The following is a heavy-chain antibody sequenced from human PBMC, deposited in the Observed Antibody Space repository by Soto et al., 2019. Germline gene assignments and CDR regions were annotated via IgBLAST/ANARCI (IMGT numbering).Heavy chain of an antibody. CDR3: ATDYYGSGIYGTDV. V-gene: IGHV1-69*12. D-gene: IGHD3-10*01. CDR1: GDTFSSYA. CDR2: IIPLFGTV. J-gene: IGHJ6*02. Sequence: QVQLVQSGAEVKKPGSSLKVSCRASGDTFSSYALSWVRLAPGQGPEWMGGIIPLFGTVNYAQKFQGRVTITADESTSTADMELCSLRSEDTAIYYCATDYYGSGIYGTDVWGPGTTVTVSS.